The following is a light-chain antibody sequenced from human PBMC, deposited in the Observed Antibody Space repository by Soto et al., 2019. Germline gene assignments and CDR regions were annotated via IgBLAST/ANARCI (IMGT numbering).Light chain of an antibody. V-gene: IGLV2-14*01. J-gene: IGLJ1*01. CDR3: SSYTSNRTYV. CDR2: EVS. Sequence: QSALTQPASVSGSPGQSITISCTGTSSDVGGYDYVSWSQQHPGKAPKLMLYEVSNRPSGVSNRFSGSKSGNTASLTISGLQAEDEADYYCSSYTSNRTYVFGTGTKVTVL. CDR1: SSDVGGYDY.